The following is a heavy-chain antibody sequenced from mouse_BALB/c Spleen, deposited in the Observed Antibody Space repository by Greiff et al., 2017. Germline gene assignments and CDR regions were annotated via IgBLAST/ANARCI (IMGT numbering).Heavy chain of an antibody. J-gene: IGHJ4*01. CDR3: ARIITTQLTDAMDY. D-gene: IGHD1-2*01. CDR1: GFTFSSFG. CDR2: ISSGSSTI. V-gene: IGHV5-17*02. Sequence: EVKLVESGGGLVQPGGSRKLSCAASGFTFSSFGMHWVRQAPEKGLEWVAYISSGSSTIYYADTVKGRFTISRDNPKNTLFLQMTSLRSEDTAMYYCARIITTQLTDAMDYWGQGTSVTVAS.